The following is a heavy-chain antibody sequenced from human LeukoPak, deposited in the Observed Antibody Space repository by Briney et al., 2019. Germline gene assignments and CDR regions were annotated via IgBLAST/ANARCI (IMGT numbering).Heavy chain of an antibody. CDR1: GGSISSGGYY. CDR3: ARGETDYYDSSGYWLI. J-gene: IGHJ3*02. D-gene: IGHD3-22*01. CDR2: IYYSGST. Sequence: SETLSLTCTVSGGSISSGGYYWSWLRQHPGKGLEWIGYIYYSGSTYYNPSLKSRVTISVDTSKNQFSLKLSSVTAADTAVYYCARGETDYYDSSGYWLIWGQGTMVTVSS. V-gene: IGHV4-31*03.